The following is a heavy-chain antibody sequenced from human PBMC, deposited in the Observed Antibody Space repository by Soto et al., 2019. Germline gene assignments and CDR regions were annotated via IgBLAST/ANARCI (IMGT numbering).Heavy chain of an antibody. CDR3: ARAWVVVTAPDY. Sequence: QVQLVQSGAEEKKPGASVKVSCKASGYTFTSYAMHWVRQAPGQRLEWMGWINAGNGNTKYSQKLQGRVTITRDTSASTAYRELSSLRSEDTAVYYCARAWVVVTAPDYWGQGTLVTVSS. CDR2: INAGNGNT. CDR1: GYTFTSYA. J-gene: IGHJ4*02. V-gene: IGHV1-3*05. D-gene: IGHD2-21*02.